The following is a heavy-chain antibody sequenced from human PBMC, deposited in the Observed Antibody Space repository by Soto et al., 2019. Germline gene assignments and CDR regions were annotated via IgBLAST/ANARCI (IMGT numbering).Heavy chain of an antibody. CDR3: AGGLASNYFDY. CDR2: INPNSGGT. Sequence: GASVKVSCKASGYTFTGYFIHWVRQAPGQGLEWMGRINPNSGGTNYAQKFQGWVTMTRDTSISTAYMEVSRLTSDDTAVYYCAGGLASNYFDYWGQGALVTVSS. CDR1: GYTFTGYF. D-gene: IGHD6-19*01. J-gene: IGHJ4*02. V-gene: IGHV1-2*04.